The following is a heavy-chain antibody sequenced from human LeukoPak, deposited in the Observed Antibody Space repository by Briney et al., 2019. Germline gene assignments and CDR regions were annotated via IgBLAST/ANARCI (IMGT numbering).Heavy chain of an antibody. V-gene: IGHV4-59*01. CDR1: GDSIRSSY. D-gene: IGHD2-15*01. CDR3: ARERGGQRSGQFDQ. CDR2: IYYSGSA. Sequence: SESLSLTCTVSGDSIRSSYWSWIRQPPGETLEWVGYIYYSGSANYNPSLKDRVSMSVDTSKNQLSLRLSSVTAADTAVYYCARERGGQRSGQFDQWGQGILVTVSS. J-gene: IGHJ4*02.